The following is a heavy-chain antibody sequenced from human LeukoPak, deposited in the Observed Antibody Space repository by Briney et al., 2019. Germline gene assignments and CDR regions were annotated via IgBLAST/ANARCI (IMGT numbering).Heavy chain of an antibody. CDR2: IKQDGSEK. J-gene: IGHJ6*03. CDR3: AREQAKGESGYDYHYYYYYMDV. D-gene: IGHD5-12*01. CDR1: GFTFSSYW. Sequence: GGSLRLSCAASGFTFSSYWMSWVRQAPGKGLEWVANIKQDGSEKYYVDSVKGRFTISRDNAKNSLYLQMNSLRAEDTAVYYCAREQAKGESGYDYHYYYYYMDVWGKGTTVTISS. V-gene: IGHV3-7*01.